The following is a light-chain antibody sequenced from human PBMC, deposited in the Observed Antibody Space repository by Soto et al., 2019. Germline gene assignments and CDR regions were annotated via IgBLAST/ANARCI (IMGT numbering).Light chain of an antibody. Sequence: EAASISFISVHILLQSNGYNYLDWYLQKPGQSPHLLIYLGSNRASGVPDRFSGSGSGTDFTLTISRLEPEDFAVYYCQQYDNWPITFGQGTRLENK. V-gene: IGKV2-28*01. J-gene: IGKJ5*01. CDR3: QQYDNWPIT. CDR1: HILLQSNGYNY. CDR2: LGS.